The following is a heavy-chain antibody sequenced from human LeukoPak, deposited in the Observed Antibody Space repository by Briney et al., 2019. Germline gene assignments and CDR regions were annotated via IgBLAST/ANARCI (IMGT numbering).Heavy chain of an antibody. D-gene: IGHD3-22*01. CDR3: ASAYYYDSSGYPYYYYMDV. CDR1: GYSISSVYY. J-gene: IGHJ6*03. CDR2: IYHSGST. Sequence: SETLSLTCAVSGYSISSVYYWGWIRQPPGKGLEWIGSIYHSGSTYYNPSLKSRVTISVDTSKNQFSLKLSSVTAADTAVYYCASAYYYDSSGYPYYYYMDVWGKGTTVTVSS. V-gene: IGHV4-38-2*01.